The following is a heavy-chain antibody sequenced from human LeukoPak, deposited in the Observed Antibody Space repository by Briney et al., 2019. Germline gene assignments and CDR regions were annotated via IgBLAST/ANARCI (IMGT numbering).Heavy chain of an antibody. CDR1: GGSISSGDYY. J-gene: IGHJ4*02. Sequence: SQTLSLTCTVSGGSISSGDYYWSWIRQPPGKGLEWIGYIYYSGSTYYNPSPKSRVTISVDTSKNQFSLKLSSVTAADTAVYYCARLYYYYSSGLDYWGQGTLVTVSS. D-gene: IGHD3-22*01. V-gene: IGHV4-30-4*08. CDR2: IYYSGST. CDR3: ARLYYYYSSGLDY.